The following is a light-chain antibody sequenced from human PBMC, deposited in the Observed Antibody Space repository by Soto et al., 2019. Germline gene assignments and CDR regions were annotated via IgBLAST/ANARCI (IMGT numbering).Light chain of an antibody. CDR1: VLAKKY. Sequence: SYELTQPSSVSVSPGQTARITCSGDVLAKKYARWFQQKPGQAPVLVIYKDSERPSGIPERFSGASPGTTVTLTISGAQVDDEADYYCYSAADTSLRVFGGGTKLTVL. CDR3: YSAADTSLRV. J-gene: IGLJ2*01. CDR2: KDS. V-gene: IGLV3-27*01.